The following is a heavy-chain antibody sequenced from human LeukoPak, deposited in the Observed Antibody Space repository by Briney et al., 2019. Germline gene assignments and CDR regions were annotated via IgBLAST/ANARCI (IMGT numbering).Heavy chain of an antibody. V-gene: IGHV3-21*01. Sequence: PGGSLRLSCAASGFTFSSYSMNWVRQAPGKGLGWVSSISSSSSYIYYADSVKGRFTISRDNAKNSLYLQMNSLRAEDTAVYYCARVGYSYGHFDYWGQGTLVTVSS. CDR3: ARVGYSYGHFDY. J-gene: IGHJ4*02. D-gene: IGHD5-18*01. CDR2: ISSSSSYI. CDR1: GFTFSSYS.